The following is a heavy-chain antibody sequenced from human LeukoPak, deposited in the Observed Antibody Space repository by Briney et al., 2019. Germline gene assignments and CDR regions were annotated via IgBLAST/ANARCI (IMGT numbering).Heavy chain of an antibody. CDR1: GFTFSRYW. CDR3: ASERWLQY. J-gene: IGHJ4*02. CDR2: INNDGSST. Sequence: GGSLRLSCAAPGFTFSRYWMHWVRQAPGKGLVWVSRINNDGSSTNYADSVKGRFTISRDDAKNTLYLQMNSLRAENTGVYYCASERWLQYWGQGTLVTVSS. D-gene: IGHD5-24*01. V-gene: IGHV3-74*01.